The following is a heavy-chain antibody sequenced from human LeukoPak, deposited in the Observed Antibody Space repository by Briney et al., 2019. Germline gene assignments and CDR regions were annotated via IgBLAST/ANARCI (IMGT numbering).Heavy chain of an antibody. CDR1: GYSFTSYW. V-gene: IGHV5-51*01. CDR2: IYPGDSDT. J-gene: IGHJ4*02. CDR3: ARYVVSSGWYFDY. D-gene: IGHD6-19*01. Sequence: GESLKISCKGSGYSFTSYWIGWVRQMPGKGLEWMGIIYPGDSDTRYSPSSQGQVTISADKSISTAYLQWSSLKASDTAMYYCARYVVSSGWYFDYWGQGTLVTVSS.